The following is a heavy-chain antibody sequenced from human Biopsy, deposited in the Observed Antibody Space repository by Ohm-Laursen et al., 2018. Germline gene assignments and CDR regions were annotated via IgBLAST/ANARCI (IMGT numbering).Heavy chain of an antibody. CDR1: GGSFSGYY. CDR3: ARGLPRIAPMVRGRRTWFDP. J-gene: IGHJ5*02. Sequence: TLSLTCAVYGGSFSGYYWSWIRQPPGKGLEWIGEINHSGSTNYNPSLKSRVTISVDTSKNQFSLKLSSVTAADTAVYFCARGLPRIAPMVRGRRTWFDPWGQGTLVTVSS. D-gene: IGHD3-10*01. CDR2: INHSGST. V-gene: IGHV4-34*01.